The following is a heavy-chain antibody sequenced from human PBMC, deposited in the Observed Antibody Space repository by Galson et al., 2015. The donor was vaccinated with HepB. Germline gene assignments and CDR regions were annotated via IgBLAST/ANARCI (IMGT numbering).Heavy chain of an antibody. CDR1: GYSFTSYW. CDR2: IYPGDSDT. D-gene: IGHD6-13*01. J-gene: IGHJ5*02. Sequence: QSGAEVKKPGGSLKISCKGSGYSFTSYWIGWVRQMPGKGLEWMGIIYPGDSDTRYSPSFQGQVTISADKSISTAYLQWSSLKASDTAMYYCARHKSIAAAKPLGWIDPWGQGTLVTVSS. CDR3: ARHKSIAAAKPLGWIDP. V-gene: IGHV5-51*01.